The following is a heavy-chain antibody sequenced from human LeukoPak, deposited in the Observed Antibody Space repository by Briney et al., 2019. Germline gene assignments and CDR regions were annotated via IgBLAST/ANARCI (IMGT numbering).Heavy chain of an antibody. CDR3: ARSSPGITGTTGPPGY. J-gene: IGHJ4*02. CDR1: GYTLTELS. CDR2: FDPEDGET. D-gene: IGHD1-20*01. Sequence: ASVKVSCKVSGYTLTELSMHWVRQAPGKGLEWMGGFDPEDGETIYAQKFQGRVTSTTDESTSTAYMELSSLRSEDTAVYYCARSSPGITGTTGPPGYWGQGTLVTVSS. V-gene: IGHV1-24*01.